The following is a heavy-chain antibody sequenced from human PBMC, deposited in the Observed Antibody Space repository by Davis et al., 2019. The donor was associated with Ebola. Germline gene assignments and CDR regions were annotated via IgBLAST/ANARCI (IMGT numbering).Heavy chain of an antibody. CDR1: GFTFSSYA. V-gene: IGHV3-23*01. D-gene: IGHD1-26*01. Sequence: PGGSLRLSCAASGFTFSSYAMSWVRQAPGKGLEWVSAISGSGGSTYYADSMKGRFTISRDNSKNTLYLQMNSLRAEDTAVYYCAKDSYSGSYSYYYYYMDVWGKGTTVTVSS. CDR3: AKDSYSGSYSYYYYYMDV. CDR2: ISGSGGST. J-gene: IGHJ6*03.